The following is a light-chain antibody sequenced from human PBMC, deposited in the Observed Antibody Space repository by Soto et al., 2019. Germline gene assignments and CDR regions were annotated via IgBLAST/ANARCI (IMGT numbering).Light chain of an antibody. V-gene: IGKV1-33*01. J-gene: IGKJ3*01. Sequence: DIQMTQSPSSLSASVGDRVTITCQAGQDVSVSLNWYQQKPGKAPKLLISDASNVETGVPSRFSGSGSRTVFTLTISTLQREDVETYYCEQYDNPPTSGPGTKGEI. CDR3: EQYDNPPT. CDR2: DAS. CDR1: QDVSVS.